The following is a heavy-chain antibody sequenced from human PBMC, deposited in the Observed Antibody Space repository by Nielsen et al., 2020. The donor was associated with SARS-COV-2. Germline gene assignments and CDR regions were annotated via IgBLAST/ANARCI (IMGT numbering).Heavy chain of an antibody. Sequence: GESLKISCAASGFTFSNYSINWVRQAPGKGLEWVSSISGTSLYIYYADSVKGRFTISRDNARNSVYLQMNSLRAEDTAVYYCASFQILWGQGTLATVSS. V-gene: IGHV3-21*01. CDR3: ASFQIL. J-gene: IGHJ4*02. CDR2: ISGTSLYI. CDR1: GFTFSNYS.